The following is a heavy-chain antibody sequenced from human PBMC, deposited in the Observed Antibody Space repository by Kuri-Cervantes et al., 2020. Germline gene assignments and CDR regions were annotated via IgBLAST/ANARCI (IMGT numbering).Heavy chain of an antibody. J-gene: IGHJ6*03. D-gene: IGHD6-6*01. Sequence: GRSLRLSCAASGFTFSSYDMHWVRQATGKGLEWVSAIGTAGDTYYPGSVKGRFTISRENAKNSLYLQMNSLRAGDTAVYYCARERSSSSSKQTSYYYYYKDVWGKGTTVTVSS. V-gene: IGHV3-13*01. CDR3: ARERSSSSSKQTSYYYYYKDV. CDR1: GFTFSSYD. CDR2: IGTAGDT.